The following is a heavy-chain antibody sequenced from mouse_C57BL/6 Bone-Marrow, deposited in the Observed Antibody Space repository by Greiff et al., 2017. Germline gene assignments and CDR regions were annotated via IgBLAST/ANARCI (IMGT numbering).Heavy chain of an antibody. D-gene: IGHD2-1*01. CDR3: ARHAYGNLPSWFAY. V-gene: IGHV5-12*01. J-gene: IGHJ3*01. CDR2: ISNGGGST. Sequence: EVQRVESGGGLVQPGGSLKLSCAASGFTFSDYYMYWVRQTPEKRLEWVAYISNGGGSTYYPDTVKGRFTISRDNAKNTLYLQMSRLKSEDTAMYYCARHAYGNLPSWFAYWGQGTLVTVSA. CDR1: GFTFSDYY.